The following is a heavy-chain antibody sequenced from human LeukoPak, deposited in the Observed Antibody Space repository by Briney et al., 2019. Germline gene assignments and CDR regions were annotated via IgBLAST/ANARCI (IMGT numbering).Heavy chain of an antibody. CDR1: GGSISRYY. V-gene: IGHV4-59*01. CDR2: IYYSGST. J-gene: IGHJ5*02. Sequence: SETLSLTCTVSGGSISRYYWSWIRQPPGKGLEWIGYIYYSGSTNYNPSLKSRVTISVDTSKNQFSLKLSSVTAADTAVYYCAREVYSVTMVRGAQNWFDPWGQGTLVTVSS. D-gene: IGHD3-10*01. CDR3: AREVYSVTMVRGAQNWFDP.